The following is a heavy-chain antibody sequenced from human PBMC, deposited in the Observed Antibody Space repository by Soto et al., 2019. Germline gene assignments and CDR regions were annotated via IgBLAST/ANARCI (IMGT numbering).Heavy chain of an antibody. Sequence: PGGSLRLSCSASGVTFSGSAVHGVRQTPGKGLEWVSGISWNSGSIGYADSVKGRFTISRDNAKNSLYLQMISLRGEDTAFYFCASGFGYGLTTGWLRPWGQGTRVTSPQ. V-gene: IGHV3-9*01. J-gene: IGHJ5*02. CDR2: ISWNSGSI. CDR3: ASGFGYGLTTGWLRP. CDR1: GVTFSGSA. D-gene: IGHD5-18*01.